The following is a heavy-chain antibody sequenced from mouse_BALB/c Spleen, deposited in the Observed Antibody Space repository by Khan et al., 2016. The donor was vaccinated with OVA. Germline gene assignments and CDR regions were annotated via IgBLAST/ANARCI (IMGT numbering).Heavy chain of an antibody. Sequence: EVELVESGGGLVKPGGSLKLSCAASGFISRSYTLLWVRKTRVKRLEWVATFISGVTYTFYPDSVKGRFTISSDNAKNTLYLQMSSLKSEDTAMYYCTRDGNYAHWYFDVWGAGTTVTVSS. CDR2: FISGVTYT. CDR1: GFISRSYT. CDR3: TRDGNYAHWYFDV. D-gene: IGHD2-1*01. J-gene: IGHJ1*01. V-gene: IGHV5-6-4*01.